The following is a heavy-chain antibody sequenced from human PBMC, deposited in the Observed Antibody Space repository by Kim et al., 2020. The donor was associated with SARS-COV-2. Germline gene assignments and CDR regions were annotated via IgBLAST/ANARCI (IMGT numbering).Heavy chain of an antibody. V-gene: IGHV3-15*01. D-gene: IGHD6-19*01. CDR2: INSKIDGETT. CDR3: MTHRVVAGLFDY. Sequence: GGSLRLSCAVSGFTFTNVRMSWVRQTPGKGLEWVGRINSKIDGETTDYAASVKGRVSISRDEAKNTLYLQMTSLKIEDTAVYYCMTHRVVAGLFDYWGQGTLITVSS. J-gene: IGHJ4*02. CDR1: GFTFTNVR.